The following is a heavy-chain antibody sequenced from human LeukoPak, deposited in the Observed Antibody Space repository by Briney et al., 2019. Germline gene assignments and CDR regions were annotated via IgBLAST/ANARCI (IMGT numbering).Heavy chain of an antibody. CDR3: ARAKGRMVRGVITDY. J-gene: IGHJ4*02. D-gene: IGHD3-10*01. V-gene: IGHV3-30-3*01. Sequence: GGALRLSCAASGFTFSSYAMSWVRQAPGKGLEWVAVISYDGSNKYYADSVKGRFTISRDNSKNTLYLQMNSLRAEDTAVYYCARAKGRMVRGVITDYWGQGTLVTVSS. CDR2: ISYDGSNK. CDR1: GFTFSSYA.